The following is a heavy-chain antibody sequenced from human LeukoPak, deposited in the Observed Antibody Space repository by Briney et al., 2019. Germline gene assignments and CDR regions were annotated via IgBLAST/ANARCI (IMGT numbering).Heavy chain of an antibody. CDR2: INPSGGST. Sequence: GASVKGSCKASGYTFTSYYMHWVRRAPGQGLEWMGIINPSGGSTSYAQKFQGRVTMTRDTSTSTVYMELSSLRSEDTAVYYCARGGAYCGGDCQNPRLPPEANDHFDYWGQGTLVTVSS. J-gene: IGHJ4*02. CDR3: ARGGAYCGGDCQNPRLPPEANDHFDY. V-gene: IGHV1-46*01. CDR1: GYTFTSYY. D-gene: IGHD2-21*02.